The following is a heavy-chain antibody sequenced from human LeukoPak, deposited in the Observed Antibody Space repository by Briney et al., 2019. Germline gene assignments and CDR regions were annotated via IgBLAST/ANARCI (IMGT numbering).Heavy chain of an antibody. D-gene: IGHD6-19*01. J-gene: IGHJ4*02. CDR1: GFTFSSYS. CDR3: ARDSVWRGPPIAVAGTDF. Sequence: GGSLRLSCAASGFTFSSYSMNWVRQAPGKGLEWVSSISTSSSYIYYADSMKGRFTISRDDAKNSLYLQMNNLRAEDTAVYYCARDSVWRGPPIAVAGTDFGGRGTLVTVSS. CDR2: ISTSSSYI. V-gene: IGHV3-21*01.